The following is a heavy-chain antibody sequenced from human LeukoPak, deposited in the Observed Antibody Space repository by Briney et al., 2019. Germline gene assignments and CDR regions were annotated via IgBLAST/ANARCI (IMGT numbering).Heavy chain of an antibody. V-gene: IGHV1-18*01. CDR3: ARADYGGNSRYYYYYMDV. CDR2: ISAYNGNT. Sequence: ASVKVSCKASGYTFTSYGISWVRQAPGQGLEWMGWISAYNGNTNYAQKLQGRVTMTTDTSTSTAYMELRSLRSDDTAVYYCARADYGGNSRYYYYYMDVWGKGTTVTVSS. CDR1: GYTFTSYG. J-gene: IGHJ6*03. D-gene: IGHD4-23*01.